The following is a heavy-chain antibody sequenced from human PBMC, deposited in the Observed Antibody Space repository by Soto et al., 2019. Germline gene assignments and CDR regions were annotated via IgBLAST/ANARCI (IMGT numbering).Heavy chain of an antibody. CDR2: IWHDGNNK. J-gene: IGHJ6*02. V-gene: IGHV3-33*01. CDR3: ASDLVGASDSYGLDV. D-gene: IGHD1-26*01. Sequence: GGALRLSCSASGFTLSNYGMHWVRQAPGKGLEWVAIIWHDGNNKYYADSVRGRFIISRDNSKNRLYLQMNSLRAEDTAVYYCASDLVGASDSYGLDVWGQGTPVTVSS. CDR1: GFTLSNYG.